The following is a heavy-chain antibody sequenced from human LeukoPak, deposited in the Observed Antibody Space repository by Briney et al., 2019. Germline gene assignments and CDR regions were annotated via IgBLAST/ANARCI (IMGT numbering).Heavy chain of an antibody. V-gene: IGHV3-43D*04. Sequence: GGSLRLSCAASGFTFDDYAMHWVRQAPGKGLEWVSLISWDGGSTYYADSVKGRFTISRDNSKNPLYLQMNSLRAEDTALYYCAKESPPYDFWSGYYTRGYFDYWGQGTLVTVSS. CDR2: ISWDGGST. CDR1: GFTFDDYA. D-gene: IGHD3-3*01. CDR3: AKESPPYDFWSGYYTRGYFDY. J-gene: IGHJ4*02.